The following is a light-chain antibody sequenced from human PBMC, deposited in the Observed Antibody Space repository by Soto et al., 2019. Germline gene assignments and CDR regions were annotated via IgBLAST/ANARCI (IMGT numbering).Light chain of an antibody. J-gene: IGKJ1*01. CDR3: QQYGSSRT. CDR1: QSVSSSY. Sequence: EIVLMPSSGTLSLTQGERATLSCRARQSVSSSYLAWYQQKPGQAPRRLIYGASSRATGIPDRFSGSGSGTDFTLTISRLKPENLSVYYCQQYGSSRTFGQVTKV. CDR2: GAS. V-gene: IGKV3-20*01.